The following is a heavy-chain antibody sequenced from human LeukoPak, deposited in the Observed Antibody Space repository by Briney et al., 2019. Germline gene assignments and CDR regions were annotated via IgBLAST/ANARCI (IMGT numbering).Heavy chain of an antibody. D-gene: IGHD5-12*01. CDR3: ASAGYSGYDHYYYYYMDV. J-gene: IGHJ6*03. CDR2: IYYSGST. CDR1: GGSISSHY. Sequence: SETLSLTCTVSGGSISSHYWSWIRQPPAKGLEWIGYIYYSGSTNYNPSLKSRVTISVDTSKNQFSLKLSSVTAADTAVYYCASAGYSGYDHYYYYYMDVWGKGTTVTVSS. V-gene: IGHV4-59*11.